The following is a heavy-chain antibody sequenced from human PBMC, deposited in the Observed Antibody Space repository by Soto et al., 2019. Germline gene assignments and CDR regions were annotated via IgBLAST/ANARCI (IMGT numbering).Heavy chain of an antibody. Sequence: QVHLVESGGGVVQPGRSLRLSCAASGLTFSSFGMHWVRHTPGKGLEWLAVISYDGSHKLHPDSVQGRFTISRDNSKNTVSLQRNSLRTEDTAVYYCAKDLGLDASASYPYHWGEGTLVTVSS. CDR1: GLTFSSFG. CDR3: AKDLGLDASASYPYH. CDR2: ISYDGSHK. V-gene: IGHV3-30*18. D-gene: IGHD3-10*01. J-gene: IGHJ5*02.